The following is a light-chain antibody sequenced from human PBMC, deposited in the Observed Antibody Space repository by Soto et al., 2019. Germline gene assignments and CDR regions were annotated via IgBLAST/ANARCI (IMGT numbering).Light chain of an antibody. CDR1: SSNIGSNT. CDR2: SNN. Sequence: QSVLTQPPSASGTPGQRVTISCSGSSSNIGSNTVNWYQQLPGTAPKLLIYSNNHRPSGVPDRFSGSKSGTSASLAISGLQSEDEADYSCAAWDDSLNGVVFGGGTKLIVL. J-gene: IGLJ2*01. CDR3: AAWDDSLNGVV. V-gene: IGLV1-44*01.